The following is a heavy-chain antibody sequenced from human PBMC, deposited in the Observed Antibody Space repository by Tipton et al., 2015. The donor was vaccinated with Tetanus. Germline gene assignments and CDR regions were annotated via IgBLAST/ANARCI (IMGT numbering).Heavy chain of an antibody. CDR3: ARAKIDYPKKGPVDC. CDR2: VYHSGAT. V-gene: IGHV4-61*08. Sequence: TLSLTCTVSGTSISRSGHYWTWIRQTPGKEPEWVGYVYHSGATNYHPPLKSRLAISADTSKNQFSLNLRSVITADTAFYYCARAKIDYPKKGPVDCGRRGILVVVSS. CDR1: GTSISRSGHY. J-gene: IGHJ4*01. D-gene: IGHD5-12*01.